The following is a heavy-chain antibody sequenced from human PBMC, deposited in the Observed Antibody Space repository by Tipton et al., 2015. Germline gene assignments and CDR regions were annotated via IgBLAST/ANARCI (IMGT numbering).Heavy chain of an antibody. V-gene: IGHV5-51*01. J-gene: IGHJ4*01. CDR3: ARQRDEYVDL. D-gene: IGHD2-21*02. Sequence: QLVQSGAEVKKPGESLRISCKASGYSFTNYWIGWVRQMPGKGLEWMEIIYPGHSDARVSPSFQGQVTISADKSISTAYLQWSSLSAVYSAMCCCARQRDEYVDLCGHGPRVSVS. CDR1: GYSFTNYW. CDR2: IYPGHSDA.